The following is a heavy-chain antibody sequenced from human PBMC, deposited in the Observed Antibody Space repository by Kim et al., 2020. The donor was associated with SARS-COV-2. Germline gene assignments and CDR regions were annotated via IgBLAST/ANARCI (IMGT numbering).Heavy chain of an antibody. CDR1: GYTFSNYY. Sequence: ASVKVSCKASGYTFSNYYIHWVRQAPGQGLEWMGWINPDSGVTKYTQNFQGRVTMTRDTSIYTAYMELTRLRSDDTAVYYCAVADGAVRLNKYYYYGMDVWCQGTTVTVSS. D-gene: IGHD3-10*01. CDR3: AVADGAVRLNKYYYYGMDV. V-gene: IGHV1-2*02. CDR2: INPDSGVT. J-gene: IGHJ6*02.